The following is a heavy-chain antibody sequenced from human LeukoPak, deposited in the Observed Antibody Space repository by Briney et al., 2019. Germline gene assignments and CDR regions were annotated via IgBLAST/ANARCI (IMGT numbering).Heavy chain of an antibody. CDR2: IYSGGST. CDR3: ARDAFNGSGLDAFDI. D-gene: IGHD3-10*01. Sequence: PGGSLRLSCAASGFTVSRNYMSWVRQAPGKGLEWVSEIYSGGSTYYAASVKGRFSISRDNSKNTVYLQMNSLRGEDTAVYYCARDAFNGSGLDAFDIWGQGIMVTVSS. J-gene: IGHJ3*02. V-gene: IGHV3-53*01. CDR1: GFTVSRNY.